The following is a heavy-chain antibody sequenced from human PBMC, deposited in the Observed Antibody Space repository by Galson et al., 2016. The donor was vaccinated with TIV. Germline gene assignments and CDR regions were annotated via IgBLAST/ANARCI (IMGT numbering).Heavy chain of an antibody. D-gene: IGHD3-9*01. J-gene: IGHJ6*03. CDR1: GGIFNSYG. V-gene: IGHV1-69*05. CDR3: ASGRTYFNSYMDV. CDR2: IIAIFGTT. Sequence: SVKVSCKASGGIFNSYGISWVRQAPGQGLEWMGGIIAIFGTTNYAQKFQGRVTITTDEPTSTVYMELSSLRSDDTAVYYCASGRTYFNSYMDVWGKGTTVTVSS.